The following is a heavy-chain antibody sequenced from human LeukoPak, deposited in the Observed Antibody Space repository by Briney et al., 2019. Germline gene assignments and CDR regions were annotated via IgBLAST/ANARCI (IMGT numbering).Heavy chain of an antibody. Sequence: PSETLSLTCTVSGGSISSSSYYWGWIRQPPGKGLEWIGSIYYSGSTYYNPSLKSRVTISVDTSKNQFSLKLSSVTAADTAVYYCARLAYYDILTGPLRVDFDYWGQGTLVTVSS. V-gene: IGHV4-39*01. CDR1: GGSISSSSYY. CDR2: IYYSGST. J-gene: IGHJ4*02. D-gene: IGHD3-9*01. CDR3: ARLAYYDILTGPLRVDFDY.